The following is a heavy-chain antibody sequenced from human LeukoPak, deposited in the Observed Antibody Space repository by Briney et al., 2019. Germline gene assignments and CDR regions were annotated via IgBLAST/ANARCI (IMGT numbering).Heavy chain of an antibody. CDR3: AKEGRSLQTY. Sequence: GGSLRLSCAASGFMFSSNWMSWVRLAPGKGLEWVANIKEDGTETYYVDSVKSRFTISRDNAKNSLYLQMNSLRVEDTAVYYCAKEGRSLQTYWGQGTLVTVSS. CDR1: GFMFSSNW. CDR2: IKEDGTET. D-gene: IGHD5-24*01. J-gene: IGHJ4*02. V-gene: IGHV3-7*03.